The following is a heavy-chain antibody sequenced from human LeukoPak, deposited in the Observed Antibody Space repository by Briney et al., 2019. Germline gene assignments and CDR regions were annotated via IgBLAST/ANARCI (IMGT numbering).Heavy chain of an antibody. D-gene: IGHD3-3*01. CDR3: ATNFYDFWSGYYPPPGDY. V-gene: IGHV4-61*05. Sequence: PSETLSLTCTVSGGSISSSSYYWSWIRQPPGKGLEWIGYIYYSGSTNYNPSLKSRVTISVDTSKNQFSLKLSSVTAADTAVYYCATNFYDFWSGYYPPPGDYWGQGTLVTVSS. J-gene: IGHJ4*02. CDR2: IYYSGST. CDR1: GGSISSSSYY.